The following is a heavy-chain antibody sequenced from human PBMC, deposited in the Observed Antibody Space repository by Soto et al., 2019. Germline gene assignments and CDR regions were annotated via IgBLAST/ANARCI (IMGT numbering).Heavy chain of an antibody. Sequence: ASVKVSCKASGYTFTSYGISWVRQAPGQGLEWMGWISAYNGNTNYAQKLQGRVNMTTDTSTSTAYMELRSLRSDDTAVYYCARDRGYYDSSGYYLLWGQGTLVTVSS. V-gene: IGHV1-18*01. J-gene: IGHJ4*02. CDR3: ARDRGYYDSSGYYLL. D-gene: IGHD3-22*01. CDR1: GYTFTSYG. CDR2: ISAYNGNT.